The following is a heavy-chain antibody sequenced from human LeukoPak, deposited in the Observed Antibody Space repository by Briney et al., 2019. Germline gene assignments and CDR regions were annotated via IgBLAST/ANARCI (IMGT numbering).Heavy chain of an antibody. D-gene: IGHD2-15*01. J-gene: IGHJ4*02. V-gene: IGHV4-59*01. CDR3: ARVGYCSGGSCYSDYFDY. CDR2: IYYGGST. Sequence: TSSETLSLTCTVSGGSISSYYWSWIRQPPGKGLEWIGYIYYGGSTNYNPSLKSRVTISVDTSKNQFSLKLSSVTAADTAVYYCARVGYCSGGSCYSDYFDYWGQGTLVTVSS. CDR1: GGSISSYY.